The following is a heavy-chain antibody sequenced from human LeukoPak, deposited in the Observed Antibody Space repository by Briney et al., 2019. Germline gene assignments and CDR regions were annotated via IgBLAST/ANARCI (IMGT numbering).Heavy chain of an antibody. CDR1: GYTFTGYY. CDR3: AREGMARGKSPNWFDP. CDR2: INPNSGGT. V-gene: IGHV1-2*02. Sequence: GASVKVSCKASGYTFTGYYMHWVRQAPGQGLEWMGWINPNSGGTNYAQKFQGRVTMTRDTSISTAYMELSRLRSDDTAVYYCAREGMARGKSPNWFDPWGQGTLVTVSS. D-gene: IGHD3-10*01. J-gene: IGHJ5*02.